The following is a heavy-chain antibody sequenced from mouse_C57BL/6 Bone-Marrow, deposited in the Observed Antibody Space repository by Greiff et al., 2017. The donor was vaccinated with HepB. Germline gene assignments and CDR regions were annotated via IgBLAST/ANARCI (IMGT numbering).Heavy chain of an antibody. V-gene: IGHV1-69*01. CDR2: IDPSDSYT. CDR3: ASFLDSSGTFFAY. J-gene: IGHJ3*01. Sequence: QVQLQQPGAELVMPGASVKLSCKASGYTFTSYWMHWVKQRPGQGLEWIGEIDPSDSYTNYNQKFKGKSTLTVDKSSSTAYMQLSSLTSEDSAVYYCASFLDSSGTFFAYWGQGTLVTVSA. CDR1: GYTFTSYW. D-gene: IGHD3-2*02.